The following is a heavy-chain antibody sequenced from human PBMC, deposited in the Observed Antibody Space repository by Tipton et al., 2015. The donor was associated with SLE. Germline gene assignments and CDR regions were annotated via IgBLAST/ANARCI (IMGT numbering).Heavy chain of an antibody. J-gene: IGHJ5*02. Sequence: RSLRLSCAASGFTFSSYGMHWVRQAPGKGLEWVAVIWYDGSNKYYADSVKGRFTISRDNSKNTLYLQMNSLRAEDTAVYYCARDYYDSNDRWFDPWGQGTLVTVSS. CDR1: GFTFSSYG. D-gene: IGHD3-22*01. V-gene: IGHV3-33*01. CDR2: IWYDGSNK. CDR3: ARDYYDSNDRWFDP.